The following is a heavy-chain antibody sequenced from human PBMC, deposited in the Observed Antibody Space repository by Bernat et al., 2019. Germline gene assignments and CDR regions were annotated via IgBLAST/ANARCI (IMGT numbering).Heavy chain of an antibody. CDR3: ARDDCGGGSCYSRY. J-gene: IGHJ4*02. D-gene: IGHD2-15*01. V-gene: IGHV3-33*01. CDR2: IWYDGSNK. CDR1: GFTFSSYG. Sequence: QVQLVESGGGVVQPGRSLRLSCAASGFTFSSYGMHWVRQAPGKGLEWVAVIWYDGSNKYYADSVKGRFTISRDNSKNTLYLQMNSLRAEDTAVYYCARDDCGGGSCYSRYWGQGTLVTVSS.